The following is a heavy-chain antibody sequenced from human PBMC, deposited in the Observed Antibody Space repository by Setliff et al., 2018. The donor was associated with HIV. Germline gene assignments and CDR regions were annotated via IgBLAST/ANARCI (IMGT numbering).Heavy chain of an antibody. CDR2: FDSTGSP. CDR3: AGDYAGSGRPFDY. V-gene: IGHV4-61*02. D-gene: IGHD2-15*01. Sequence: SETLSLTCSVSGDSVSSSPYYWSWIRQPAGKGLEWIGRFDSTGSPDYNPSLKSRVTISIDTSKNHFSLKLSSVTAADTAVCFCAGDYAGSGRPFDYWGQGTLVTVSS. J-gene: IGHJ4*02. CDR1: GDSVSSSPYY.